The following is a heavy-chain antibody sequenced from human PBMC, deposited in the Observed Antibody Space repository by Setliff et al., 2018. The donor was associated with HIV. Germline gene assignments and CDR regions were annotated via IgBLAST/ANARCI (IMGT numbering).Heavy chain of an antibody. CDR2: ISGRDGRT. J-gene: IGHJ4*02. V-gene: IGHV3-23*01. CDR1: GFTFSSYG. CDR3: ARAWDGYSYGYYY. D-gene: IGHD5-18*01. Sequence: GGSLRLSCAAFGFTFSSYGMSWVRQAPGKGLEWVSTISGRDGRTYYADSVKGRFTISRDNAKNSLYLQMNSLRAEDTAVYYCARAWDGYSYGYYYWGQGTLVTVSS.